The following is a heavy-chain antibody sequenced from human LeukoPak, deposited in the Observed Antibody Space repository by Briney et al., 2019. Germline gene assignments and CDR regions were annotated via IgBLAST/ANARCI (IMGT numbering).Heavy chain of an antibody. V-gene: IGHV3-23*01. CDR1: GFTFSSYA. CDR3: AKRYSYGYRAFDI. CDR2: ISGSGGST. D-gene: IGHD5-18*01. J-gene: IGHJ3*02. Sequence: GGSLRPSCAASGFTFSSYAMSWVRQAPGKGLEWVSAISGSGGSTYYADSVKGRFTISRDNSKNTLYLQMNSLRAEDTAVYYCAKRYSYGYRAFDIWGQGTMVTVSS.